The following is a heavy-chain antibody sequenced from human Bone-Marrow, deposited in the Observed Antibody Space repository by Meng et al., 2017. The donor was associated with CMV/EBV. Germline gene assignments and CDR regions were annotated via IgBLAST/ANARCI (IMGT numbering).Heavy chain of an antibody. CDR1: GFTFSNAW. D-gene: IGHD2-2*01. V-gene: IGHV3-15*01. CDR3: TTVHCSSTSCPRDYYYYGMDV. J-gene: IGHJ6*02. CDR2: IKSKTDGGTT. Sequence: GESLKISCAASGFTFSNAWMSWVRQAPGKGLEWVGRIKSKTDGGTTDYAVPVKGRFTISRDDSKNTLYLQMNSLKTEDTAVYYCTTVHCSSTSCPRDYYYYGMDVWGQGTTVTVSS.